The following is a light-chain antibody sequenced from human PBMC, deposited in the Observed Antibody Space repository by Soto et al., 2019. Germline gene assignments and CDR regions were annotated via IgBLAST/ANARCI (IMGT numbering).Light chain of an antibody. J-gene: IGKJ2*01. CDR1: QSVSSN. Sequence: DTVMTQSPATLSVSPGERATLSCRASQSVSSNLAWYQQKPGQAPRLLIYGACTSATGIPTRFSGSGSGTDYTLTISSLRAKNTADYYSQQYNRQATYTLGQGNKLEIK. CDR3: QQYNRQATYT. CDR2: GAC. V-gene: IGKV3-15*01.